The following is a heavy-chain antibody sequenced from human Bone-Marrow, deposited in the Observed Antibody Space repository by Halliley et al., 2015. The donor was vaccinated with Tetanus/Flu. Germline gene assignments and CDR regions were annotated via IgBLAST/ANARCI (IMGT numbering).Heavy chain of an antibody. V-gene: IGHV3-33*01. CDR2: LWSDGTHK. Sequence: SGFTLITSGMHWVRQAPGKGLEWEAVLWSDGTHKYNGDSVKGRFTISRDSSKNTLYLQMTSLRVDDTAVYYCAREVGANTFDYWGQGTLFTVSS. CDR3: AREVGANTFDY. D-gene: IGHD1-26*01. CDR1: GFTLITSG. J-gene: IGHJ4*02.